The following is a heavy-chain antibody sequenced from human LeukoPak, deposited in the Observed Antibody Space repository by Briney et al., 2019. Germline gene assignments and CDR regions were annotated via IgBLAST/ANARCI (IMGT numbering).Heavy chain of an antibody. Sequence: PGGSLRLSCAASGFTISTNYVSWVRQAPGKGLEWVSSISSSSSYIYYADSVKGRFTISRDYAKNSLYLQMNSLRAEDTAVYYCARDWGNWDFDYWGQGTLVTVSS. CDR1: GFTISTNY. J-gene: IGHJ4*02. CDR3: ARDWGNWDFDY. D-gene: IGHD1-1*01. V-gene: IGHV3-21*01. CDR2: ISSSSSYI.